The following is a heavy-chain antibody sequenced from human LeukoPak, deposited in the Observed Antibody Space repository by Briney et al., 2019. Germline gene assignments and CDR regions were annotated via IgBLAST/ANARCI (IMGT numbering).Heavy chain of an antibody. Sequence: SETLSLTCAVYGGSFSGYCWSWIRQPPGKGLEWIGEINHSGSTNYNPSLKSRATISVDTSKNQFSLKLTSVTAADTAVYYCARWSSNYYDSSGRRFDPWGQGTLVTVSS. CDR1: GGSFSGYC. CDR2: INHSGST. J-gene: IGHJ5*02. D-gene: IGHD3-22*01. CDR3: ARWSSNYYDSSGRRFDP. V-gene: IGHV4-34*01.